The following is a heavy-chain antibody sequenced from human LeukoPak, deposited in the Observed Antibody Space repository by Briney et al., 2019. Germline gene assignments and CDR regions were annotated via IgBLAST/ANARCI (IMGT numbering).Heavy chain of an antibody. Sequence: PGGSLRLSCAASRFTFSSYSMNWVRQAPGKGLEWVSSISSSSSYIYYADSVKGRFTISRDNAKNSLYLQMNSLRAEDTAVYYCARDPEDTAMDNAFDIWGQGTMVTVSS. D-gene: IGHD5-18*01. CDR1: RFTFSSYS. V-gene: IGHV3-21*01. J-gene: IGHJ3*02. CDR3: ARDPEDTAMDNAFDI. CDR2: ISSSSSYI.